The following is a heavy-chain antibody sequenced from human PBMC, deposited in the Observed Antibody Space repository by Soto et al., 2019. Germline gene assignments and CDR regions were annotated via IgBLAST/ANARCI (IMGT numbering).Heavy chain of an antibody. V-gene: IGHV3-23*01. Sequence: EVQLLESGGGLVQPGGSLRLSCAASGFSFRNYAMSWVRQAPGKGLEWVSVVSGSAGSTYYADSVKGRFTISRDNSKNTLYLQMNSLRAEDTVVYYCAKDASSGITSFDSWGRGTVVTVSS. CDR2: VSGSAGST. CDR3: AKDASSGITSFDS. CDR1: GFSFRNYA. D-gene: IGHD3-3*01. J-gene: IGHJ2*01.